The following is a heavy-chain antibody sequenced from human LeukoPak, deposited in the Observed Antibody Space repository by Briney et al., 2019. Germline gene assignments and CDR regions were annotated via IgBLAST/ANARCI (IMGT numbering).Heavy chain of an antibody. CDR3: ARDLCASWYSLGY. D-gene: IGHD6-13*01. J-gene: IGHJ4*02. Sequence: GGSLRLSCVASTLTIGDYGMSWVPQAPGKGLEWVSGIDWSGDATSYSDSVKGRFTISRDNAKNSLYLQMTSLRAEDTAVYYCARDLCASWYSLGYWGQGTLVTVSS. V-gene: IGHV3-20*04. CDR2: IDWSGDAT. CDR1: TLTIGDYG.